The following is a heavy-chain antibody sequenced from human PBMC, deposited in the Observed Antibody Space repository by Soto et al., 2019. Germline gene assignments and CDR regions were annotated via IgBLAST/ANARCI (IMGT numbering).Heavy chain of an antibody. CDR2: ISSSSSYT. D-gene: IGHD6-13*01. Sequence: GGSMRLSCAASGFTFSDYYMSWIRQAPGKGLEWVSYISSSSSYTNYADSVKGRFTISRDNAKNSLYLQMNSLRAEDTAVYYCARAPLGDSSSWDPFDYWGQGTLVTVSS. J-gene: IGHJ4*02. CDR1: GFTFSDYY. V-gene: IGHV3-11*06. CDR3: ARAPLGDSSSWDPFDY.